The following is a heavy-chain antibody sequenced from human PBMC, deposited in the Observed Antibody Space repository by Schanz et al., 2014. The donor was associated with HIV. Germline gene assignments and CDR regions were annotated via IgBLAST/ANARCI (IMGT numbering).Heavy chain of an antibody. CDR2: ISWNSGSI. J-gene: IGHJ4*02. CDR3: ANEEVPNDY. V-gene: IGHV3-9*01. Sequence: EVQLVESGGGLVQPGRSLRLSCAASGFIFADYAMHWVRQAPGKGLEWVSTISWNSGSIGYADSVKGRFTISRDNSKNTLYLQMNSLRVEDTAVYYCANEEVPNDYWGQGTLVTVSS. CDR1: GFIFADYA.